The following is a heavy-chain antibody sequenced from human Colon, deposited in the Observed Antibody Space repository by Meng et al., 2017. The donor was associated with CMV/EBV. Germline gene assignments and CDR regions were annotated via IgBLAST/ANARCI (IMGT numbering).Heavy chain of an antibody. Sequence: QVQLVEYGAEGKKPGSPVKVSCKASGGTFSSYAISWGRQAPGQGLEWMGGIIPIFGTANYAQKFQGRVTITADESTSTAYMELSSLRSEDTAVYYCARDIDSAEGYWGQGTLVTVSS. D-gene: IGHD1-26*01. V-gene: IGHV1-69*12. CDR3: ARDIDSAEGY. CDR1: GGTFSSYA. J-gene: IGHJ4*02. CDR2: IIPIFGTA.